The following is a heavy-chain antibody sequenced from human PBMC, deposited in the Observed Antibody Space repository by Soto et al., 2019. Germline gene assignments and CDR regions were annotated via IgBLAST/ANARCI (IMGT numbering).Heavy chain of an antibody. V-gene: IGHV1-8*01. CDR3: ARGSKGSSWYAYWFDP. CDR2: MNPNSGNT. D-gene: IGHD6-13*01. J-gene: IGHJ5*02. CDR1: GYTFTSYD. Sequence: QVQLVQSGAEVKKPGASVKVSCKASGYTFTSYDINWVRQATGQGLEWMGWMNPNSGNTGYAQKFQGRVTTTRNTSISTAYMELSSLRSEDTAVYYCARGSKGSSWYAYWFDPWGQGTLVTVSS.